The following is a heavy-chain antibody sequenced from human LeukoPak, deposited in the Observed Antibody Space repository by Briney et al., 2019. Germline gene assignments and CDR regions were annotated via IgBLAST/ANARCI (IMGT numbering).Heavy chain of an antibody. J-gene: IGHJ4*02. CDR3: ARDLYSSGWYSFDY. Sequence: GGSLRLSCAASGFTFSSCGMHWVRQAPGKGLEWVAVIWYDGSNKYYADSVKGRFTISRDNAKNSLYLQTNSLRAEDTAVYYCARDLYSSGWYSFDYWGQGTLVTVSS. V-gene: IGHV3-33*01. CDR2: IWYDGSNK. D-gene: IGHD6-19*01. CDR1: GFTFSSCG.